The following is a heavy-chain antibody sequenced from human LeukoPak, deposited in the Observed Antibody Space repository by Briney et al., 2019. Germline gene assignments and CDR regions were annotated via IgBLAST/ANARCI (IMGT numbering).Heavy chain of an antibody. CDR2: ISSGSSI. D-gene: IGHD3-22*01. J-gene: IGHJ4*02. CDR3: ARAAVVTSPFDY. V-gene: IGHV3-48*04. CDR1: GFTFTSYS. Sequence: GGSLRLSCAASGFTFTSYSMNWVRQAPGKGLEWVSYISSGSSIYYADPVKGRFTISRDNAKNSLYLQMNSLRAEDTAVYHCARAAVVTSPFDYWGQGTLVTVSS.